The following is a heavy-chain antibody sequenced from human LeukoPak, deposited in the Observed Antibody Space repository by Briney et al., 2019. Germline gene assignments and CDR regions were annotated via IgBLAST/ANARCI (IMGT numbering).Heavy chain of an antibody. CDR2: TYTSGST. J-gene: IGHJ5*02. CDR1: GGSISSGSYY. Sequence: SETLTLTCSVSGGSISSGSYYWSWIRQPAGKGLEWIGRTYTSGSTNYNPSLKSRVTISVDTSKNQFSLKLSSVTAADTAVYYCARDNLGYCSGGSCYQDWFDPWGQGTLVTVSS. V-gene: IGHV4-61*02. D-gene: IGHD2-15*01. CDR3: ARDNLGYCSGGSCYQDWFDP.